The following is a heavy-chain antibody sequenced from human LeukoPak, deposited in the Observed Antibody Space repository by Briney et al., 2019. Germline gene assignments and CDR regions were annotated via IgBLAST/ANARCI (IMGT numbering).Heavy chain of an antibody. D-gene: IGHD1-26*01. CDR3: ARGARWELLIYFYYYMDV. Sequence: ASVKVSCKASGYTFTGYYLHWVRQAPGQGLEWMGWINPNSGSTNYAQKFQGRVTMTRDTSISTAYMELSRLRSDDTAVYYCARGARWELLIYFYYYMDVWGKGTTVTISS. V-gene: IGHV1-2*02. CDR1: GYTFTGYY. J-gene: IGHJ6*03. CDR2: INPNSGST.